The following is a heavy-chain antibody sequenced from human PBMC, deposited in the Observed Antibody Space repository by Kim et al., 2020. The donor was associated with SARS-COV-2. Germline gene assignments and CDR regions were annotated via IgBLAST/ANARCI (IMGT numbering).Heavy chain of an antibody. V-gene: IGHV4-59*01. D-gene: IGHD4-17*01. CDR3: ARETLDGDLGFDY. J-gene: IGHJ4*02. Sequence: YTAYRKSRVNISVDTSKNQFSLKLSSVTAADTAVYYCARETLDGDLGFDYWGQGTLVTVSS.